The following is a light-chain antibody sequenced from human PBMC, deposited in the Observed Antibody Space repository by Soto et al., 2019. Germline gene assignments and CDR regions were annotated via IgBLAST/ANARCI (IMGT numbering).Light chain of an antibody. J-gene: IGKJ5*01. Sequence: EIVLTQSPGTLSLSPGEGATLSCRASQTVTRAYLAWYQQKPGQAPSLLIYDASNRASGIPDRFSGSGSGTDFTLTIGSLEPEDSAVYYCQQYATSRISFGQGTRLDI. CDR1: QTVTRAY. CDR2: DAS. CDR3: QQYATSRIS. V-gene: IGKV3-20*01.